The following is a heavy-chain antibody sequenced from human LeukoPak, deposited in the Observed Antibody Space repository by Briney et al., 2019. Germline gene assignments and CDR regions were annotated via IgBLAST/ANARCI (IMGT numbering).Heavy chain of an antibody. Sequence: ASVKVSCKASGGTFSSYAISWVRQAPGQGLEWMGGIIPIFGTANYAQKFQGRVTITTDESTSTAYMELSSLRSEDTAVYYCAKVVGSGSYPFDAFDIWGQGTMVTVSS. J-gene: IGHJ3*02. D-gene: IGHD1-26*01. CDR1: GGTFSSYA. CDR3: AKVVGSGSYPFDAFDI. CDR2: IIPIFGTA. V-gene: IGHV1-69*05.